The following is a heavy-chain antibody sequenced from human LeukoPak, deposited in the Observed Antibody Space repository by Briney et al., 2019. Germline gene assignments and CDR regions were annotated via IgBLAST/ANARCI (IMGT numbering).Heavy chain of an antibody. CDR3: ATELRLGGLDV. CDR1: GYTLTELS. D-gene: IGHD3-3*01. V-gene: IGHV1-24*01. Sequence: GASVKVSCKVSGYTLTELSMHWVRQAGGKGLEWMGGFDVEKGETTYSQKFQGRVIMTEDISTHTAYLELSSLISEDTAVYYCATELRLGGLDVWGQGTTVIVSS. J-gene: IGHJ6*02. CDR2: FDVEKGET.